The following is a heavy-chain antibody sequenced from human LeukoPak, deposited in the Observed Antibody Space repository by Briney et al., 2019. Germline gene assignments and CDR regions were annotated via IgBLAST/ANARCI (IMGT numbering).Heavy chain of an antibody. J-gene: IGHJ4*02. CDR3: AIDPNWGTHS. V-gene: IGHV3-23*01. D-gene: IGHD7-27*01. CDR1: GFTFSTYT. Sequence: GGSLRLSCAASGFTFSTYTMYWVRHPPGKRLEWVSIIGSSGGGIHYADSVKGRLTISRDNSKNALYLQMNSLRVEDTAVYYCAIDPNWGTHSWGQGVLVTVSS. CDR2: IGSSGGGI.